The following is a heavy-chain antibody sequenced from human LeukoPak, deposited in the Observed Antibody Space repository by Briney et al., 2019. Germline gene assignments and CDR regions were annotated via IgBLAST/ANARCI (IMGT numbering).Heavy chain of an antibody. D-gene: IGHD3-22*01. CDR3: ARKWLSDAFDI. Sequence: SETLSLTCTVSGGSVSSGSYYWSWIRQPPGKGLEWIGYIYYSGSTNYTPSLKGRVTISVDTSKHQFSLKLSSVTAADTAVYYCARKWLSDAFDIWGQGKMVTVSS. CDR1: GGSVSSGSYY. CDR2: IYYSGST. V-gene: IGHV4-61*01. J-gene: IGHJ3*02.